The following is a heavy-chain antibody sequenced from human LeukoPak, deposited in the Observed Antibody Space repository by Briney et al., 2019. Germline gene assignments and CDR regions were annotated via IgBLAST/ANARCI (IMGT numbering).Heavy chain of an antibody. CDR2: MNPNSSNT. CDR3: ARRQYGSGSPLYY. CDR1: GYTFTSYD. D-gene: IGHD3-10*01. J-gene: IGHJ4*02. V-gene: IGHV1-8*03. Sequence: ASVKVSCKASGYTFTSYDINWVRQTTGQGLEWMGWMNPNSSNTGYAQKFQGRVTITGNTSITTAYMELSSLRSEDTAVYYCARRQYGSGSPLYYWGQGTLVTVSS.